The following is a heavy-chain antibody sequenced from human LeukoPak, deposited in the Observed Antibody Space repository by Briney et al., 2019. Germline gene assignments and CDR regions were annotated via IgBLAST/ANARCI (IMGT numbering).Heavy chain of an antibody. CDR2: IYYSGIT. J-gene: IGHJ4*02. V-gene: IGHV4-61*08. D-gene: IGHD3-22*01. Sequence: PSATLSLTCPVSGGSISSGDYYWSWIRQPPGKGLGWIWYIYYSGITHYNPSLKSRVTISVDTSKNQFSLKLSSVTAADTAVYYCARGSGYYYDSSGSGGWGQGTLVTVSS. CDR3: ARGSGYYYDSSGSGG. CDR1: GGSISSGDYY.